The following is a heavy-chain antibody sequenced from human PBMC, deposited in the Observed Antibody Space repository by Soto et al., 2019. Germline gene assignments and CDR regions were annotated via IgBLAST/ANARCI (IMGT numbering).Heavy chain of an antibody. D-gene: IGHD2-2*01. CDR3: ARVPDY. V-gene: IGHV4-30-2*01. J-gene: IGHJ4*02. CDR1: GGSISSGGYS. Sequence: QLQLQESGSGLVKPSQTLSLTCAVSGGSISSGGYSWSWIRQPPGKGLEWIGYMYHSGSTYDNPSLKRRVPLSIDRSKNKVSLKLSSVTAADTAVYDCARVPDYWGQGILVTVSS. CDR2: MYHSGST.